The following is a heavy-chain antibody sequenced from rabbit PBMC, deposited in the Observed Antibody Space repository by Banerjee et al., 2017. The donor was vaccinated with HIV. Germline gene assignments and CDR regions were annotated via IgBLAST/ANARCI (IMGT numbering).Heavy chain of an antibody. CDR3: ARDLAGVIGWNFDL. V-gene: IGHV1S40*01. J-gene: IGHJ4*01. D-gene: IGHD4-1*01. CDR2: IYSADGNT. Sequence: QSLEESGGDLVKPGASLTLTCKASGFTFSNYWICWVRQAPGKGLEWIACIYSADGNTHYASWAKGRFTISKTSSTVDLKMTSLTAADTATYFCARDLAGVIGWNFDLWGPGTLVTVS. CDR1: GFTFSNYW.